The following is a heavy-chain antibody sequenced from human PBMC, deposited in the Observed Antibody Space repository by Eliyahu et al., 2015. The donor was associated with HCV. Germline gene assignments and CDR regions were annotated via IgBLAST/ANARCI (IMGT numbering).Heavy chain of an antibody. CDR3: AKDSLHRSAWTGPSDD. CDR1: GFTFDDYA. Sequence: EVQLVESGGGLVPPGRSLRLSCAASGFTFDDYAMHWVRRAPGKGLEWVSGITWSGRSIGYADSVKGRFTISRDNAKNSLYLQMDSLRPDDTAFYFCAKDSLHRSAWTGPSDDWGQGTLVTVSS. V-gene: IGHV3-9*01. CDR2: ITWSGRSI. J-gene: IGHJ4*02. D-gene: IGHD1-26*01.